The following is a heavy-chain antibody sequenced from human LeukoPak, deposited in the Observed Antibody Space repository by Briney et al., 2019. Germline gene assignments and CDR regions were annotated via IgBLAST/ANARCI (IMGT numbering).Heavy chain of an antibody. V-gene: IGHV3-11*01. CDR3: ARGSGGMGVVVVPAAIWYWFDP. CDR2: ISSSGSTI. J-gene: IGHJ5*02. D-gene: IGHD2-2*02. Sequence: PGGSLRLSCAASGFTFSDYYMSWIRQAPGKGLEWVSYISSSGSTIYYADSVKGRFTISRDNAKNSLYLQMNSLRAADTAVYYCARGSGGMGVVVVPAAIWYWFDPWGQGTLVTVSS. CDR1: GFTFSDYY.